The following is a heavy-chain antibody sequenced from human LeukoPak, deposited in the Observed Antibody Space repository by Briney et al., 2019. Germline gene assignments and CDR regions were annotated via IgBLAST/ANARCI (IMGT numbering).Heavy chain of an antibody. D-gene: IGHD4-17*01. CDR3: ASSNLNGDYDNFY. V-gene: IGHV4-59*12. CDR1: GGSISSYY. J-gene: IGHJ4*02. CDR2: IYYSGST. Sequence: SETLSLTCTVSGGSISSYYWSWIRQPPGKGLEWIGYIYYSGSTNYNPSLKSRVTISVDTSKNQFSLKLSSVTAADTAVYYCASSNLNGDYDNFYWGQGTLDTVSS.